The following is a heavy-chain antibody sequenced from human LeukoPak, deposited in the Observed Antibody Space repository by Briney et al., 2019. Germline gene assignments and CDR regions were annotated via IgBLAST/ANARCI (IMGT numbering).Heavy chain of an antibody. J-gene: IGHJ6*02. V-gene: IGHV4-59*12. Sequence: PSETLSLTCTVSGDSISGYYWSWIRQPPGKGLEWIGYIYYSGNTNYNPSLKSRVTISVDTSKNQFSLRLSSVTAADTAVYYCARDRIWYGMDVWGQGTTVTVSS. CDR1: GDSISGYY. D-gene: IGHD2-15*01. CDR2: IYYSGNT. CDR3: ARDRIWYGMDV.